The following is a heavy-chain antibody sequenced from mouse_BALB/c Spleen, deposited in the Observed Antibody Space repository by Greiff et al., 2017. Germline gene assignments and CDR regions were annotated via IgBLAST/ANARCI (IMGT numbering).Heavy chain of an antibody. V-gene: IGHV5-6-3*01. J-gene: IGHJ4*01. D-gene: IGHD2-4*01. CDR1: GFTFSSYG. Sequence: EVMLVESGGGLVQPGGSLKLSCAASGFTFSSYGMSWVRQTPDKRLELVATINSNGGSTYYPDSVKGRFTISRDNAKNTLYLQMSSLKSEDTAMYYCAREPLYYDYEMDYWGQGTSVTVSS. CDR3: AREPLYYDYEMDY. CDR2: INSNGGST.